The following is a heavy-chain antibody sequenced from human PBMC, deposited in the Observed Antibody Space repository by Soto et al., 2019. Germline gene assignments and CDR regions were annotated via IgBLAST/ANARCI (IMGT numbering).Heavy chain of an antibody. D-gene: IGHD3-22*01. Sequence: SETLSLTCTVSGGSISSYYWSWIRQPPGKGLEWIGYIYYSGSTNYNPSLKSRVTISVDTSKNQFSLKLSSVTAADTAVYYCARDHSDSSGTHDAFDIWGQGTMVTVSS. CDR2: IYYSGST. V-gene: IGHV4-59*01. CDR1: GGSISSYY. J-gene: IGHJ3*02. CDR3: ARDHSDSSGTHDAFDI.